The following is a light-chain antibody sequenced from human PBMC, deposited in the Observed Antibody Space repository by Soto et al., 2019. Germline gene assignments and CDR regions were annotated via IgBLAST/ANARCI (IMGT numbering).Light chain of an antibody. J-gene: IGLJ1*01. CDR3: CSYAGRYTDV. V-gene: IGLV2-11*01. CDR2: DVS. Sequence: QSALTQPRSVSGSPGQSVTISCTGTSGDIGGYNYVSWYQQHPGKAPKFMIYDVSKRPSGVPDRFSGSKSGNTASLTISGLQSEDEADYYCCSYAGRYTDVFGSGTKVTVL. CDR1: SGDIGGYNY.